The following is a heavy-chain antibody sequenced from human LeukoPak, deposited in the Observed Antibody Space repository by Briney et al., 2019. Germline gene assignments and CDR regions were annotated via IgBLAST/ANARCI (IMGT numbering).Heavy chain of an antibody. D-gene: IGHD2-15*01. Sequence: SETLSLTCAVYGGSFSGYYWSWIRQPPGKGLEWIGYIYYSGSTNYNPSLKSRVTISVDTSKNQFSLKLSSVTAADTAVYYCARARVVVAADDYFDYWGQGTLVTVSS. CDR2: IYYSGST. V-gene: IGHV4-59*01. J-gene: IGHJ4*02. CDR3: ARARVVVAADDYFDY. CDR1: GGSFSGYY.